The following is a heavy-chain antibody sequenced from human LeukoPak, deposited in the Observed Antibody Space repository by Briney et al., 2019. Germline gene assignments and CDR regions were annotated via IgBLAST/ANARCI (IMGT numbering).Heavy chain of an antibody. V-gene: IGHV3-23*01. CDR3: VKGPGRTTSSLI. D-gene: IGHD2-2*01. CDR1: GFFFNSYA. J-gene: IGHJ3*02. Sequence: GGSLRLSCATSGFFFNSYAMSWVRQAPGKGLEWVSGISPGGGGASYADSVKGRFIIFIDTSKDTLYLQMNSLRAGDTAVYYCVKGPGRTTSSLIWGQGTMVSVSS. CDR2: ISPGGGGA.